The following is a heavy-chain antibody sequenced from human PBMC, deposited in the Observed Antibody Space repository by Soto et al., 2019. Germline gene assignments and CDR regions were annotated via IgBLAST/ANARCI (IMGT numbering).Heavy chain of an antibody. V-gene: IGHV1-8*02. J-gene: IGHJ3*02. D-gene: IGHD3-16*02. CDR3: ARGFSDCSSTSCSLYDYIWGSYRPPDLAFNI. Sequence: ASVKVSCKASGGTFSSYAISWVRQATGQGLEWMGWMNPNSGNTGYAQKFQGRVTMTRNTSISTAYMELSSLRSEDTAVYYCARGFSDCSSTSCSLYDYIWGSYRPPDLAFNIWGQGTMVTVSS. CDR2: MNPNSGNT. CDR1: GGTFSSYA.